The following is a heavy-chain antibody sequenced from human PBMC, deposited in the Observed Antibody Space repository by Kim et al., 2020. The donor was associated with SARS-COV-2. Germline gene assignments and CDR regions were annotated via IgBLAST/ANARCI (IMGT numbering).Heavy chain of an antibody. V-gene: IGHV3-49*04. CDR2: IRSKNYGGTP. J-gene: IGHJ4*02. CDR1: GFTFGDYL. Sequence: GGSLRLSCSTSGFTFGDYLMSWVRQAPGKGLEWVSFIRSKNYGGTPEYAASVKGRFTISRDDSKNIAYLQMNSLKTGDTAVYYCTRGDHRYCSYYNCPFGKGGRGTLVTVSS. CDR3: TRGDHRYCSYYNCPFGK. D-gene: IGHD2-15*01.